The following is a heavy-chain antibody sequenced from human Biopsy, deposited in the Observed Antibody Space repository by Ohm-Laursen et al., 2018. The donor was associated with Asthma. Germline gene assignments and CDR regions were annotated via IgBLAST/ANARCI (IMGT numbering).Heavy chain of an antibody. CDR3: ARDFVDSAMDYFDY. CDR2: ISYSGST. CDR1: GGSVSSGSHY. D-gene: IGHD5-18*01. Sequence: TLSLTWAVSGGSVSSGSHYWSWIRQPPGKGPEWIGYISYSGSTSYNPSLKSRVTISVDTSKNQFSLKLSSVTAADTAVYYCARDFVDSAMDYFDYWGQGKPVTVSS. J-gene: IGHJ4*02. V-gene: IGHV4-61*01.